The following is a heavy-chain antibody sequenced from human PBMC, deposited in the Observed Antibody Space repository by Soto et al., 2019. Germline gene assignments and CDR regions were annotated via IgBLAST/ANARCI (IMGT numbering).Heavy chain of an antibody. Sequence: ASVKVSCKASGDTFGRFTINWVRQAPGQGLEWMGGIKPISDTTTYAQRFQGRVTFTADASTSTVYMELSSLRSEDTAMYYCARDPSTVNKLIGVWFDPWGQGTLVTVSS. CDR1: GDTFGRFT. J-gene: IGHJ5*02. V-gene: IGHV1-69*13. CDR3: ARDPSTVNKLIGVWFDP. D-gene: IGHD4-4*01. CDR2: IKPISDTT.